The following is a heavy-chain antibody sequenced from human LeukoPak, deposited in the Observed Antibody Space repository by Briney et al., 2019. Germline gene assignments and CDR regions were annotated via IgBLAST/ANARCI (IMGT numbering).Heavy chain of an antibody. V-gene: IGHV3-30*03. CDR2: ISYDGSNK. D-gene: IGHD6-19*01. CDR1: GFTFSSYG. CDR3: ESGGWYEQFDY. Sequence: PGGSLRLSCAASGFTFSSYGMHWVRQAPGKGLEWVSVISYDGSNKYYADSVKGRFTISRDNSKNTLYMQMNSLRAEDTAVYYGESGGWYEQFDYWGQGTLVTVSS. J-gene: IGHJ4*02.